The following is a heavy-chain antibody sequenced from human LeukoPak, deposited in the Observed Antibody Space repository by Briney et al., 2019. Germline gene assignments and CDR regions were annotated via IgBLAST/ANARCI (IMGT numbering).Heavy chain of an antibody. D-gene: IGHD6-13*01. V-gene: IGHV1-3*01. CDR2: ISRGNDDT. CDR3: ASGQTYSSSWQGDYYYGMDV. J-gene: IGHJ6*02. Sequence: ASVKVSCKASGYTFIDYAIHWVRQAPGQSLEWVGWISRGNDDTKYSQKFQGRVTITKDTSANTVYMELSSLRSEDTAVYYCASGQTYSSSWQGDYYYGMDVWGQGTTVTVSS. CDR1: GYTFIDYA.